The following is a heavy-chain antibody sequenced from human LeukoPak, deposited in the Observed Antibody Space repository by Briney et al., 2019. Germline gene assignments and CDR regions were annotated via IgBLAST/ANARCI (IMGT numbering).Heavy chain of an antibody. CDR3: ASKVDLEPEWLLEEDSFDI. V-gene: IGHV4-31*03. CDR2: LYYSGST. Sequence: PSETLSLTCTVSGGSISSGGYYRTWIRQHPGEGLEWIGYLYYSGSTYYNPSLKSRVTISVDTSKIQFSLKLSSVTSADTAVYYCASKVDLEPEWLLEEDSFDIWGQGTMVTVSS. CDR1: GGSISSGGYY. D-gene: IGHD3-3*01. J-gene: IGHJ3*02.